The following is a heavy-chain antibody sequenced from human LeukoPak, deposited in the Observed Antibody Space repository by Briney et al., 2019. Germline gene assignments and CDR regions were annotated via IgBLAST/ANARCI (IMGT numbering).Heavy chain of an antibody. D-gene: IGHD6-19*01. CDR3: ARHWRQQWLARPLYFDY. J-gene: IGHJ4*02. CDR2: IYYSGST. V-gene: IGHV4-59*08. Sequence: SETLSLTCAVYGGSFSGYYWSWIRQPPGKGLEWIGYIYYSGSTNYNPSLKSRVTISVDTSKNQFSLKLSSVTAADTAVYYCARHWRQQWLARPLYFDYWGRGTLVTVSS. CDR1: GGSFSGYY.